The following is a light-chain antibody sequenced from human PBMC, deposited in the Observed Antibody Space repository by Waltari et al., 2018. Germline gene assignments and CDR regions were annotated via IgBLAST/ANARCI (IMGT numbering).Light chain of an antibody. CDR1: QSISRP. V-gene: IGKV3-20*01. J-gene: IGKJ1*01. Sequence: EIMLTQSPGTLSLSPGERATLSCRASQSISRPLAWYQQKPGQAPRLLIYDASTRATGIPDRFSGSGAGTDFILTISRLEPEDSAVYYCQQYVSLPATFGQGTKVEIK. CDR2: DAS. CDR3: QQYVSLPAT.